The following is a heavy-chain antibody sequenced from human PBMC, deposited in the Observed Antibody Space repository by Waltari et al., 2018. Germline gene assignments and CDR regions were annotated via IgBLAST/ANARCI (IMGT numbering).Heavy chain of an antibody. Sequence: QVQLVQSGAEVKKPGSSVKVSCKASGGTFSSYAISWVRQAPGQGLEWMGGIIPIFGTANYAQKFQGRVTITADESTSTAYMELSSLRSEDTAVYCCARGGAYCGGDCYSGDYWGQGTLVTVSS. D-gene: IGHD2-21*02. V-gene: IGHV1-69*01. CDR3: ARGGAYCGGDCYSGDY. CDR1: GGTFSSYA. J-gene: IGHJ4*02. CDR2: IIPIFGTA.